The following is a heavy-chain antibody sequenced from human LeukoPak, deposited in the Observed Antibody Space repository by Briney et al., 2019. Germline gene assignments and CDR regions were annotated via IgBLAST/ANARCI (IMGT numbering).Heavy chain of an antibody. J-gene: IGHJ5*02. V-gene: IGHV4-34*01. D-gene: IGHD2-2*02. CDR3: ARGDIVVVPAAIVAWFDP. CDR2: INHSGST. Sequence: SETLSLTCAVYGGSFSGYYWSWIRQPPGKGLEWIGEINHSGSTNYNPSLKSRVTISVDTSKNQFSLKLSSVTAADTAVYYCARGDIVVVPAAIVAWFDPWGQGTLVTVSS. CDR1: GGSFSGYY.